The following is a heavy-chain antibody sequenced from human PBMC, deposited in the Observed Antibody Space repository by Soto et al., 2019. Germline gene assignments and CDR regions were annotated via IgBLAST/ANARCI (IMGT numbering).Heavy chain of an antibody. D-gene: IGHD6-13*01. CDR1: GFTFDSHT. CDR2: ISFDGSLK. CDR3: ARTYSSSWNYLDY. J-gene: IGHJ4*02. V-gene: IGHV3-30*04. Sequence: QVQLVESGGGVVQPGRSLRLSCTASGFTFDSHTMHWVRLSPGKGLEWVALISFDGSLKYDSDSVKGRFSISRDNSKNTVFLEMNSLRPEDTAVYYCARTYSSSWNYLDYWGQGVQVIVSS.